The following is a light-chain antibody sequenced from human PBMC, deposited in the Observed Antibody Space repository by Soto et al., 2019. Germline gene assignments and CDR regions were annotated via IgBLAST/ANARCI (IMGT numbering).Light chain of an antibody. CDR3: QQAASFPIT. V-gene: IGKV1-12*01. CDR1: QGIKNW. CDR2: TGS. Sequence: DIQMTQSPSYVSASVGDRVTITCRASQGIKNWLAWYQQKPGKAPNLLIYTGSSLQSGVPSRFSGSGSGTDFTRTINSLQPEDFATYYCQQAASFPITFGQGTRLAIK. J-gene: IGKJ5*01.